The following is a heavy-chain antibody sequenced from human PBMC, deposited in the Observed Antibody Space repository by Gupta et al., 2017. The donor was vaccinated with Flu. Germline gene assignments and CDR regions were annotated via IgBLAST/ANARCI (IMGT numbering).Heavy chain of an antibody. Sequence: EVQLVESGGGLVQPGGSLRLSCAASGFSISDYSMNWVRQAPGKGLELVSYISSSSRTIYYAESVKGRFTISRDNDKNSLYLQTNSLRAEDTAVYYCARDPDTPFIRVFDLWGPGTLLTVSS. J-gene: IGHJ4*02. CDR3: ARDPDTPFIRVFDL. V-gene: IGHV3-48*01. D-gene: IGHD1-14*01. CDR1: GFSISDYS. CDR2: ISSSSRTI.